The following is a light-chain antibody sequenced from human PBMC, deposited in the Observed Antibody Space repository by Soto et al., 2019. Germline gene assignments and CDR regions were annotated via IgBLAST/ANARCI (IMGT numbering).Light chain of an antibody. V-gene: IGKV3D-15*01. J-gene: IGKJ1*01. Sequence: EIVMTQSPATVSVSPGDRVTLSCRASQSVNIHLAWHQQKPGQAPRLLIYGASARATGIPAKFSGSGSGTEFTLTISSLQSEDFAVYYCQQYNKWPRTFGQGTKVDI. CDR2: GAS. CDR1: QSVNIH. CDR3: QQYNKWPRT.